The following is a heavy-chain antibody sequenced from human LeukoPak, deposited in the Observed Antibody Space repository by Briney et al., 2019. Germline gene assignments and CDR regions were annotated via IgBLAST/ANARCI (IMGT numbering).Heavy chain of an antibody. V-gene: IGHV4-4*07. Sequence: SETLSLTYTVSGGSISSYYWSWIRQPAGKGLEWIGRIYTSGSTNYNPSLKSRVTMSVDTSKNQFSLKLSSVTAADTAVYYCAREALPNYDFWSGYWADDAFDIWGQGTMVTVSS. J-gene: IGHJ3*02. D-gene: IGHD3-3*01. CDR3: AREALPNYDFWSGYWADDAFDI. CDR1: GGSISSYY. CDR2: IYTSGST.